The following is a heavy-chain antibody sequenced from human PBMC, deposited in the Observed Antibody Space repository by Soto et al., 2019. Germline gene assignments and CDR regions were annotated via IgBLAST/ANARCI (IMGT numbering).Heavy chain of an antibody. CDR3: ARDYGLRGFGELLMWPAYYYYGMDV. Sequence: GASVKVSCKSSGYTFTSYGISWVRQAPGQGLEWMGWISAYNGNTNYAQKLQGRVTMTTDTSTSTAYMELRSLRSDDTAVYYCARDYGLRGFGELLMWPAYYYYGMDVWGQGTTVTVSS. D-gene: IGHD3-10*01. CDR2: ISAYNGNT. J-gene: IGHJ6*02. V-gene: IGHV1-18*04. CDR1: GYTFTSYG.